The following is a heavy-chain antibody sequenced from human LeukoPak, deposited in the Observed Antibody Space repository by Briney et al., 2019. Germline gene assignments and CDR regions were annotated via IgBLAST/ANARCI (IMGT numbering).Heavy chain of an antibody. CDR1: GFTFDDHT. D-gene: IGHD5-24*01. CDR2: ISWDGGVT. CDR3: AKSDHRGDGFNYDY. Sequence: TGGSLRLSCAASGFTFDDHTMHWVRQAPGKGLEWVSLISWDGGVTKYAGPVKGRFTISRDNTKKSLYLQMNSLRTEDTALYYCAKSDHRGDGFNYDYWGQGTLVTVSS. J-gene: IGHJ4*02. V-gene: IGHV3-43*01.